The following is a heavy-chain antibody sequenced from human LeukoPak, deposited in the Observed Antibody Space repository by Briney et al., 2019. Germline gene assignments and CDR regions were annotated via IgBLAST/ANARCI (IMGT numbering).Heavy chain of an antibody. D-gene: IGHD5/OR15-5a*01. CDR1: GFKFDDFA. V-gene: IGHV3-9*01. J-gene: IGHJ4*02. CDR3: VREIGCLL. CDR2: ITWNSDTI. Sequence: PGGSLTLSCAASGFKFDDFAVHWVRQTPEKGLEWVAGITWNSDTIAYADFVKGRFTISRDNAQSSLYLQMRGLRTEDTALYYCVREIGCLLWAQGTQVTVSS.